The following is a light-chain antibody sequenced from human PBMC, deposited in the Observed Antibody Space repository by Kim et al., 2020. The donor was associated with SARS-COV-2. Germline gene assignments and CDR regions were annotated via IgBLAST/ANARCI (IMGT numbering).Light chain of an antibody. CDR1: QIISTW. CDR2: KAS. CDR3: QQYKSYPLT. V-gene: IGKV1-5*03. Sequence: DIQMTQSPSTLSASVGDRVTITCRASQIISTWLAWYQQKPGKAPKLLIYKASSLESGVPSRFSGSGSGTEFTLTISSLQPDDFATYYCQQYKSYPLTFGGGTKVEIK. J-gene: IGKJ4*01.